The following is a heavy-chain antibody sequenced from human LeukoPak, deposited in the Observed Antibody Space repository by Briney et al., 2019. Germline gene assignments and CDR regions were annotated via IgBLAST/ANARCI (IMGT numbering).Heavy chain of an antibody. J-gene: IGHJ3*02. V-gene: IGHV4-4*07. CDR3: ARDRGIAAAGTDDAFDI. Sequence: SETLSLTCTVSGGSISSYYWSWIRQPAGKGLEWIGRIYTSGSTNYNPSLKSRVTMSVDTSKNQFSLKLSSVTAADTAVYYCARDRGIAAAGTDDAFDIWGQGTMVTVPS. CDR1: GGSISSYY. D-gene: IGHD6-13*01. CDR2: IYTSGST.